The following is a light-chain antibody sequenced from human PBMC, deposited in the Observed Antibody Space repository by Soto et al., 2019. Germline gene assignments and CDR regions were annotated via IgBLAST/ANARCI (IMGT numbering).Light chain of an antibody. CDR3: QQRSNWPRLT. V-gene: IGKV3-11*01. Sequence: LELSAAALSLYPGERATPSCRASQSVSIYLAWYQQKPGQAPRLLIYDASNRATGIPARVSGSGSGTDFTLTISSLEPEDFAVYYCQQRSNWPRLTFGQGTLLEIK. CDR1: QSVSIY. CDR2: DAS. J-gene: IGKJ5*01.